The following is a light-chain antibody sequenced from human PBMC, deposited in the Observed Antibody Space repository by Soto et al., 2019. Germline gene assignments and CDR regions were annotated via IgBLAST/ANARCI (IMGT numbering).Light chain of an antibody. CDR2: DVS. J-gene: IGLJ2*01. CDR3: SSYTTTTPVV. CDR1: SSDVGGYNY. V-gene: IGLV2-14*03. Sequence: QAALTQPASVFGSPGQSITISCTGTSSDVGGYNYVSWYQQHSGRAPKLIISDVSNRPSGVSNRFSGSKSGNTASLTISGLQAEDEADYYCSSYTTTTPVVFGGGTQLTVL.